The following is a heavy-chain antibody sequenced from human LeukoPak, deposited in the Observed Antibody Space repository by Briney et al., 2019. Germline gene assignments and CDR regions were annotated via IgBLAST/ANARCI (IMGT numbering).Heavy chain of an antibody. D-gene: IGHD5-12*01. V-gene: IGHV3-74*01. J-gene: IGHJ4*02. CDR1: GFTFSNYW. CDR2: INSDGSST. CDR3: ARGGIYFAIDY. Sequence: PGGSLRLSCAASGFTFSNYWMHWVRQAPGKGLVWVSRINSDGSSTAYADSVKGRFTISRDNAKNTLYLQMNTLRAEDTAVYYCARGGIYFAIDYWGQGTLVTVSS.